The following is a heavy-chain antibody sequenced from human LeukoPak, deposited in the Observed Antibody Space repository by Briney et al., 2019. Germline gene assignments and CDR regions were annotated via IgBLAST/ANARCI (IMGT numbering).Heavy chain of an antibody. V-gene: IGHV3-30-3*01. J-gene: IGHJ6*02. Sequence: GGSLRLSCAASGFTFSSYAMHWVRQAPGKGLEWVAVISYDGSNKYYADSVKGRFTISRDNSKNTLYLQMNSLRAEDTAVYYCARAHYSDYSNYYYYGMDVWGQGTTVTVSS. CDR2: ISYDGSNK. CDR1: GFTFSSYA. D-gene: IGHD4-11*01. CDR3: ARAHYSDYSNYYYYGMDV.